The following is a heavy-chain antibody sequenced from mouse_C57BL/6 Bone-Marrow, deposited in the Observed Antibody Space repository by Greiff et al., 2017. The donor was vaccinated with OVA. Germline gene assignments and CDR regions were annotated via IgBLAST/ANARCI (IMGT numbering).Heavy chain of an antibody. CDR2: IYPGSGST. V-gene: IGHV1-55*01. J-gene: IGHJ3*01. Sequence: QVQLQQSGAELVKPGASVKMSCKASGYTFTSYWITWVKQRPGQGLEWIGDIYPGSGSTNYNEKFKSKATLTVDTSSSTAYMQLSSLTSEDSAVYYCARRGFYDPWFAYWGQGTLVTVSA. CDR3: ARRGFYDPWFAY. D-gene: IGHD2-3*01. CDR1: GYTFTSYW.